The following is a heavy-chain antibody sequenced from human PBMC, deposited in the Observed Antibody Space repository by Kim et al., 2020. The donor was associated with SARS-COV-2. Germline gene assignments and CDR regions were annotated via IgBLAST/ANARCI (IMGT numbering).Heavy chain of an antibody. J-gene: IGHJ4*02. CDR1: GGSFSGYY. CDR2: INHSGST. V-gene: IGHV4-34*01. CDR3: ARGAVYSRSFDY. Sequence: SETLSLTCAVYGGSFSGYYWSWIRQPPGKGLEWIGEINHSGSTNYNPSLKSRVTISVDTSKNQFSLKLSSVTAADTAVYYCARGAVYSRSFDYWGQGTLVTVSS. D-gene: IGHD6-13*01.